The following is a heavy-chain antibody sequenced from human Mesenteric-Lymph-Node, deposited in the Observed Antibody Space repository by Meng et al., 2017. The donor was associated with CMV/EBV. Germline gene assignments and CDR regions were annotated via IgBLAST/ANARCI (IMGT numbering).Heavy chain of an antibody. D-gene: IGHD2-2*01. CDR3: ARVRYCSSTSCYGYNWFDP. V-gene: IGHV1-69*02. J-gene: IGHJ5*02. Sequence: FSSYTISWGRQAPGQGLEWMGRIIPILGIANYAQKFQGRVTITADKSTSTAYMELSSLRSEDTAVYYCARVRYCSSTSCYGYNWFDPWGQGTLVTVSS. CDR1: FSSYT. CDR2: IIPILGIA.